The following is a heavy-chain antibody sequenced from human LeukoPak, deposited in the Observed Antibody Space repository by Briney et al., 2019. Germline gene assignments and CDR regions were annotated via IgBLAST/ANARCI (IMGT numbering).Heavy chain of an antibody. D-gene: IGHD3-10*01. Sequence: SETLSLTCAVYGGSFSGYYWSWIRQPPGKGLEWIGEINHSGSTNYNPSLKSRVTISVDTSKNQFSLELSSVTAADTAVYYCARDQYYYGSGSYGLDYWGQGTLVTVSS. CDR3: ARDQYYYGSGSYGLDY. CDR2: INHSGST. J-gene: IGHJ4*02. CDR1: GGSFSGYY. V-gene: IGHV4-34*01.